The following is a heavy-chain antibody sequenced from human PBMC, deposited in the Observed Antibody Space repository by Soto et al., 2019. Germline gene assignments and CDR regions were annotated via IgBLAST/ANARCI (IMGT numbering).Heavy chain of an antibody. CDR2: ISYDGTNK. V-gene: IGHV3-30-3*01. Sequence: LRLSCAASGFSFSISPMHWVRQAPGKGPEWVALISYDGTNKFYADSVKGRFTISRDNSKSTLYLHVDSLRPEDAAVYYCARDPKTTGGQHWAFNYFDSWGQGTLVTVSS. J-gene: IGHJ4*02. CDR3: ARDPKTTGGQHWAFNYFDS. D-gene: IGHD2-8*02. CDR1: GFSFSISP.